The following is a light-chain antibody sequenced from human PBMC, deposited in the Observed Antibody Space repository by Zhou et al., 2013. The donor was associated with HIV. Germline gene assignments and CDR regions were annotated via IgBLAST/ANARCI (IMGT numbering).Light chain of an antibody. CDR1: QSLVYSDGKNY. CDR3: VQTLQTPLT. CDR2: LGS. J-gene: IGKJ4*01. Sequence: IVMTQSPLSLPVSPGEAASMSCRASQSLVYSDGKNYLAWYVQKSGQSPQLLIYLGSSRASGVPDRFSASGSGTEFTLKISRVEAEDYAVYYCVQTLQTPLTFDGGTKLEIK. V-gene: IGKV2-28*01.